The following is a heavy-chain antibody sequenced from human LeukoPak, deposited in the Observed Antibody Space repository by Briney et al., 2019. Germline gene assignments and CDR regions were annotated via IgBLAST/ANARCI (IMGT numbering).Heavy chain of an antibody. CDR1: GGSISSYY. D-gene: IGHD5-24*01. CDR3: ARATRGTWPQFDY. V-gene: IGHV4-59*01. J-gene: IGHJ4*02. CDR2: IYYSGST. Sequence: PSETLSLTCTVSGGSISSYYWSWIRQPPGKGLEWIGYIYYSGSTNYNPSLKSRVTISVDTSKNQFSLKLSSVTAADTAVYYCARATRGTWPQFDYWGQGTLVTVSS.